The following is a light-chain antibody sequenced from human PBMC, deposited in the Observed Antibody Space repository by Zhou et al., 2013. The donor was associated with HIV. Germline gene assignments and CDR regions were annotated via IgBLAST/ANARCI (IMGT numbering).Light chain of an antibody. CDR2: SVS. CDR3: MEGTHWPPVA. Sequence: DVVMTQSPLSLPVTLGQPASISCRSSQSLVHSDGTTYLNWFQQRPGQPPRRLIYSVSNRDSGVPDRFSGSGSGTDFTLTISRVEAEDVGVYYCMEGTHWPPVAFGQGTRLEIK. V-gene: IGKV2-30*02. J-gene: IGKJ5*01. CDR1: QSLVHSDGTTY.